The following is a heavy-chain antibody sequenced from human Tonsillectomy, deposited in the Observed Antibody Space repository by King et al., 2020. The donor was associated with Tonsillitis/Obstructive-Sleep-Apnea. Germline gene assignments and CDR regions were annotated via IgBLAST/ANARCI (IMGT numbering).Heavy chain of an antibody. CDR3: ASNPVSYDFWSGYYDYYYGMDV. J-gene: IGHJ6*02. CDR2: ISYDGSNK. Sequence: VQLVESGGGVVQPGRSLRLSCAASGFTFSSYAMHWVRQAPGKGLEWVAVISYDGSNKYYADSVKGRFTISRDNSKNTLYLQMNSLRAEDTAVYYCASNPVSYDFWSGYYDYYYGMDVWGQGTTVTVSS. V-gene: IGHV3-30*04. D-gene: IGHD3-3*01. CDR1: GFTFSSYA.